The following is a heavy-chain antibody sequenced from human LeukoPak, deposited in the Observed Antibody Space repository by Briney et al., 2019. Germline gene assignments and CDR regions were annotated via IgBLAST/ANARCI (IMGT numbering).Heavy chain of an antibody. Sequence: SSETLSLTCSVSGGSISSLYWSWIRQPPGKGLEWIRYIYYTGSTNYNPSLKSRVTIFVDTSKNQFSLRLSSVTAADTAVYYCARHRAYSSSSPFDYWGQGTLVTVSS. J-gene: IGHJ4*02. D-gene: IGHD6-6*01. CDR1: GGSISSLY. V-gene: IGHV4-59*08. CDR3: ARHRAYSSSSPFDY. CDR2: IYYTGST.